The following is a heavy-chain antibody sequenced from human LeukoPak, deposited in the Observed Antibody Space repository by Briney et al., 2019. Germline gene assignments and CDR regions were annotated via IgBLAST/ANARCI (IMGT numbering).Heavy chain of an antibody. CDR1: GGSISSSSYY. CDR3: ARAGNLNDFDY. Sequence: SETLSLTCTVSGGSISSSSYYWGWIRQPPGKGLEWIGSIYYSGSTYYNPSLKSRVSISVDTSKNQFSLKLSSVTAADTAVYYCARAGNLNDFDYWGQGTLVTVSS. V-gene: IGHV4-39*07. J-gene: IGHJ4*02. CDR2: IYYSGST. D-gene: IGHD1-1*01.